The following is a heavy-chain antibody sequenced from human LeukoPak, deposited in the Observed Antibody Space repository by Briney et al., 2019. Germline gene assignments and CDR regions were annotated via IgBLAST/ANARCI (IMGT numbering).Heavy chain of an antibody. CDR3: AKGIMITFGGVIVPYYFDY. CDR1: GFTFSSYA. CDR2: ISGSGGST. V-gene: IGHV3-23*01. J-gene: IGHJ4*02. Sequence: GGSLRLSCAASGFTFSSYAMSWVRQAPGKGLEWVSAISGSGGSTYYADSVKGRFTISRDNSKSTLYLQMNSLRAEDTAVYYCAKGIMITFGGVIVPYYFDYWGQGTLVTVSS. D-gene: IGHD3-16*02.